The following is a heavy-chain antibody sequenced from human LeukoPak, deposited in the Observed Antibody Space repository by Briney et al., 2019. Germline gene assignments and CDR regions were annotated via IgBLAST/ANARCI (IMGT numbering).Heavy chain of an antibody. Sequence: SETLSLTCTVSGCSISSGDYYWSWIRQPPGKCLEWIGYIYYSGSTYYNPSLKSRVTISVDTSKNQFSLKLSSVTAADTAVYYCASNPFYSSGWQIDYWGQGTLVTVSS. CDR3: ASNPFYSSGWQIDY. CDR2: IYYSGST. J-gene: IGHJ4*02. V-gene: IGHV4-30-4*01. D-gene: IGHD6-19*01. CDR1: GCSISSGDYY.